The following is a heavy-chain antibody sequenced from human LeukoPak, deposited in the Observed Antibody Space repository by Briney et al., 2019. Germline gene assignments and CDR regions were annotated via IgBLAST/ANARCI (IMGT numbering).Heavy chain of an antibody. CDR2: ISGSGGST. J-gene: IGHJ3*02. Sequence: GESLKISCAASGFTFSSYAMSWVRQAPGKGLEWVSAISGSGGSTYYADSVKGRFTISRDNSKNTLYLQMNSLRAEDTAVYYCANPGYRSSTSCRGGDAFDIWGQGTMVTVSS. V-gene: IGHV3-23*01. CDR1: GFTFSSYA. D-gene: IGHD2-2*01. CDR3: ANPGYRSSTSCRGGDAFDI.